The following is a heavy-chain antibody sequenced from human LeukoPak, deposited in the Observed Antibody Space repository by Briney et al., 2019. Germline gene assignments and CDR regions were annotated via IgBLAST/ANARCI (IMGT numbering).Heavy chain of an antibody. D-gene: IGHD3-22*01. CDR1: GGSFSGYY. V-gene: IGHV4-34*01. Sequence: SETLSLTCAVYGGSFSGYYWSWIRQPPGKGLEWIGSIYYSGSTYYNPSLKSRVTISVDTSKNQFSLKLSSVTAADTAVYYCARHSSGYYYVVYWGQGTLVTVSS. J-gene: IGHJ4*02. CDR2: IYYSGST. CDR3: ARHSSGYYYVVY.